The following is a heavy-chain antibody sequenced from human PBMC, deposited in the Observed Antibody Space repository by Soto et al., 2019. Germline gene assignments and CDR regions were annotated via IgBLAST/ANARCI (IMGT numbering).Heavy chain of an antibody. CDR2: ISYDGRNK. D-gene: IGHD4-17*01. Sequence: QVLLVESGGGVVQPGRSLQLSCTASGFSFSKYAMHWVRQAPGKGLEWVAVISYDGRNKDDADSVKGRFTISRDNSKSTLFLQMNSPGPADTAIYYCARETHRGDYGPLDLWGQGTLVTVS. CDR3: ARETHRGDYGPLDL. J-gene: IGHJ5*02. CDR1: GFSFSKYA. V-gene: IGHV3-30*04.